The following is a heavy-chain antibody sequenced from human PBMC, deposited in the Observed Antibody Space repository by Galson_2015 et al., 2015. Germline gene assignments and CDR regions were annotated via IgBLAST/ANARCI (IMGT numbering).Heavy chain of an antibody. CDR2: ITSSSSYI. CDR1: GFTFSSYS. Sequence: SLRLCCAGSGFTFSSYSMNWVRQAPGKGLEWVSSITSSSSYISYADSVKGRFTISRDNAKNSLYLQLNSLRVDDTAVYYCARGAVVMDCWGQGTLVTVSS. D-gene: IGHD2-21*01. J-gene: IGHJ4*02. CDR3: ARGAVVMDC. V-gene: IGHV3-21*01.